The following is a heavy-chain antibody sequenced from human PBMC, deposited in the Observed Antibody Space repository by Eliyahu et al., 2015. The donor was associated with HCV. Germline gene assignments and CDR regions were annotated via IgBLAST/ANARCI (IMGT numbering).Heavy chain of an antibody. J-gene: IGHJ4*02. V-gene: IGHV3-48*01. Sequence: EVQLVESGGGLVQPGGSLRLSCAASGFTFXSYSMNWVRQAPGKGLEWVPYISSSSSTIYYADSVKGRFTISRDNAKNSLYLQMNSLRAEDTAVYYCAREKEIAVATPFDYWGQGTLVTVSS. CDR2: ISSSSSTI. CDR3: AREKEIAVATPFDY. CDR1: GFTFXSYS. D-gene: IGHD6-19*01.